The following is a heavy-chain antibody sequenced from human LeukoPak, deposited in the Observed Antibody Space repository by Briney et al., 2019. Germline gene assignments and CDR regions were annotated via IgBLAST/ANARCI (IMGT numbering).Heavy chain of an antibody. D-gene: IGHD3-3*01. V-gene: IGHV4-38-2*02. CDR1: GYSISSGYY. Sequence: SETLSLTCTVSGYSISSGYYWGWIRQPPGKGLEWIGSIYHSGSTYYNPSLKSRVTISVDTSKNQFSLKLSSVTAADTAVYYCARPGVRFLEWLSRYWYFDLWGRGTLVTVSS. J-gene: IGHJ2*01. CDR3: ARPGVRFLEWLSRYWYFDL. CDR2: IYHSGST.